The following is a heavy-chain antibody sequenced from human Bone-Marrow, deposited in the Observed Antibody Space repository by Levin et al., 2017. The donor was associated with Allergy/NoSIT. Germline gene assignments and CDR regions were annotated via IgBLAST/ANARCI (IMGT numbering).Heavy chain of an antibody. CDR1: GGSISTNTYY. CDR2: IYYSGST. CDR3: ARTSGSWPHVSFDI. Sequence: SETLSLTCTVSGGSISTNTYYWGWIRQPPGKGLEWIGNIYYSGSTYYNPSLKGRVTISVDTSKNQFSLTLNSVTAADTAVYYCARTSGSWPHVSFDIRGQGTMVAVSS. V-gene: IGHV4-39*07. J-gene: IGHJ3*02. D-gene: IGHD2-15*01.